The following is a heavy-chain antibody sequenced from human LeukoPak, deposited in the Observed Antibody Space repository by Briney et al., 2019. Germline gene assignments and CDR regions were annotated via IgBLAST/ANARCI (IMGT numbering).Heavy chain of an antibody. CDR2: IWYDGSNR. V-gene: IGHV3-33*01. CDR3: ARDQGTSVTAMVGGHFEY. CDR1: GFTFRGNG. Sequence: GRSLRLSCAASGFTFRGNGMHWVRQAPGKGLEWVAIIWYDGSNRYYADSVKGRFTISRDNSKNTLFLQMNSLTAEDTAVYYSARDQGTSVTAMVGGHFEYSGPGTLVTVSS. J-gene: IGHJ4*01. D-gene: IGHD4-17*01.